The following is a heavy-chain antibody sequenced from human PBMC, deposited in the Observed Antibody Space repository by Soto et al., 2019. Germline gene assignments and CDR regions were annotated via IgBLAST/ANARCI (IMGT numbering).Heavy chain of an antibody. D-gene: IGHD3-22*01. CDR2: VYYRGNT. CDR1: GDSFSLYY. Sequence: QVLLQASGPGLVKPSETLSLTCTFSGDSFSLYYWTWIRQPPGKGLEWIGDVYYRGNTNYNPSLTSRPTISVDASKKQFSLRLSSVNAADTAVYYCARNRKGYYDSSRYWRDHYAMDIWGLGTTVIVSS. J-gene: IGHJ6*02. V-gene: IGHV4-59*01. CDR3: ARNRKGYYDSSRYWRDHYAMDI.